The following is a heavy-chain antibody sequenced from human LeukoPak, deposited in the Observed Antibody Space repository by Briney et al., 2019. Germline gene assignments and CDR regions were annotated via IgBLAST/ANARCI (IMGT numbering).Heavy chain of an antibody. D-gene: IGHD6-13*01. CDR1: GGSISSYY. CDR3: ARETAAAGSPYYYYGMDV. J-gene: IGHJ6*02. Sequence: SETLSLTCTVSGGSISSYYWSWIRQPAGKGLGWIGRIYTSGSTNYNPSLKSRVTMSVDTSKNQFSLKLSSVTAADTAVYYCARETAAAGSPYYYYGMDVWGQGTTVTVSS. CDR2: IYTSGST. V-gene: IGHV4-4*07.